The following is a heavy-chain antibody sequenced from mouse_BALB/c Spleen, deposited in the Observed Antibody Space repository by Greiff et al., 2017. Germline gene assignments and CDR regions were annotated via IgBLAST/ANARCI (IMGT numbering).Heavy chain of an antibody. V-gene: IGHV1-69*02. CDR3: ARRRTGYFDY. D-gene: IGHD4-1*01. CDR2: IYPSDSYT. Sequence: VKLQQPGAELVRPGASVKLSCKASGYTFTSYWINWVKQRPGQGLEWIGNIYPSDSYTNYNQKFKGKATLTADKSSSTAYMQLSSLTSENSAVYFCARRRTGYFDYWGQGTTLTVSS. CDR1: GYTFTSYW. J-gene: IGHJ2*01.